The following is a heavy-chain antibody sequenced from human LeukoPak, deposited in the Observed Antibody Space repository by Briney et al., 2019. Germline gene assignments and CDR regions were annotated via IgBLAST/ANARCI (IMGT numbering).Heavy chain of an antibody. D-gene: IGHD6-19*01. J-gene: IGHJ6*02. V-gene: IGHV4-39*07. CDR2: IYYSGST. CDR1: GGSISSGDYY. CDR3: ARDIDSSGWTYGMDV. Sequence: SETLSLTCTVSGGSISSGDYYWSWIRQPPGKGLEWIGSIYYSGSTYYNPSLKSRVTISVDTSKNQFSLKLSSVTAADTAVYYCARDIDSSGWTYGMDVWGQGTTVTVSS.